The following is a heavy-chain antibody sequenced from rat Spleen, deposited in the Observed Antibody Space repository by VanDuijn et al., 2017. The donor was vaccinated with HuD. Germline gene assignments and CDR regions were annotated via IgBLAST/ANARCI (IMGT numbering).Heavy chain of an antibody. CDR2: ITYEGSST. CDR1: GFSLSNYG. V-gene: IGHV5-22*01. J-gene: IGHJ2*01. CDR3: ARGDYSGDNFDY. Sequence: VQLKESGPGLVKPSLTLSLTCTVSGFSLSNYGVFWVRQAPNKGLEWVASITYEGSSTYYGDSVKGRFTISRDNAKSTLHLQMNSLRSEDTATYYCARGDYSGDNFDYWGQGIMVTVSS. D-gene: IGHD1-1*01.